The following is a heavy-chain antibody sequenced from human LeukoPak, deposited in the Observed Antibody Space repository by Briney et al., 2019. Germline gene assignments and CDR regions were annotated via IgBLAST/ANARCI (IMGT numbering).Heavy chain of an antibody. Sequence: GESLKTSGKGSGYSFTRYGIGWVRRMPGKGLEWVGIIYPGDSDPRYRPSFQGQVTISADKSISTAYLQWSSLEASDTAMYYCARHGSSGFDYWGQGILVTVSS. J-gene: IGHJ4*02. CDR2: IYPGDSDP. CDR3: ARHGSSGFDY. D-gene: IGHD6-13*01. V-gene: IGHV5-51*01. CDR1: GYSFTRYG.